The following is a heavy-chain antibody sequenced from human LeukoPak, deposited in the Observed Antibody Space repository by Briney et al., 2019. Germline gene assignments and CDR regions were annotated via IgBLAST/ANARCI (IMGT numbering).Heavy chain of an antibody. CDR3: ARDAVTTSLDWFDP. CDR2: INSDGSST. Sequence: PGGSQRLSCAASGFTFSSYWMHWVRQAPGKGLVWVSRINSDGSSTSYADSVKGRFTISRDNAKNTLYLQMNSLRAEDTAVYYCARDAVTTSLDWFDPWGQGTLVTVSS. D-gene: IGHD4-17*01. CDR1: GFTFSSYW. J-gene: IGHJ5*02. V-gene: IGHV3-74*01.